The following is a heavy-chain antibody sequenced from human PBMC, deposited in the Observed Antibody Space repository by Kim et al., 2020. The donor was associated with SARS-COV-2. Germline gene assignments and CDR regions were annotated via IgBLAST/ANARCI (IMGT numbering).Heavy chain of an antibody. CDR1: GYTFTSYD. D-gene: IGHD3-9*01. J-gene: IGHJ4*02. CDR2: MNPNIGNA. Sequence: DSVKVSCKASGYTFTSYDLNWVRQATGQGLEWMGWMNPNIGNAGYAQKFQGRVTMTMDPSITTAYMELSSLRSEDTAVYYCARGVRTISNYDYWGQGTLVTVSS. V-gene: IGHV1-8*01. CDR3: ARGVRTISNYDY.